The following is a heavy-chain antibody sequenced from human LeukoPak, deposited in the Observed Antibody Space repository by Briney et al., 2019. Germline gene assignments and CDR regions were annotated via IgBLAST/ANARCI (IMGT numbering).Heavy chain of an antibody. J-gene: IGHJ4*02. CDR3: ALRIDY. V-gene: IGHV3-48*02. CDR1: GFTFSNYN. Sequence: GGSLRLSCAASGFTFSNYNMNWVRQAPGKGLEWVSYISSSSSTIYYADSVKGRFTISRDNAKNSLYLQMNSLRDEDTAVYCCALRIDYWGQGTLVTVSS. D-gene: IGHD5/OR15-5a*01. CDR2: ISSSSSTI.